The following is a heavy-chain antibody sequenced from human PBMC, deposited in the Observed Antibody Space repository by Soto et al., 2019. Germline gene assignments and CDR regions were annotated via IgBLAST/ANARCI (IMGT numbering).Heavy chain of an antibody. Sequence: GSLRLSCVASVISFESYEMNWVRQAPGKGLEWISYISSSGRAIYYAESVKGRFTISRDTVKNSLFLHMDSLRVEDTAVYYCVARRWLQSFFDYWGQGTQVTVSS. CDR2: ISSSGRAI. CDR3: VARRWLQSFFDY. V-gene: IGHV3-48*03. J-gene: IGHJ4*02. D-gene: IGHD3-3*02. CDR1: VISFESYE.